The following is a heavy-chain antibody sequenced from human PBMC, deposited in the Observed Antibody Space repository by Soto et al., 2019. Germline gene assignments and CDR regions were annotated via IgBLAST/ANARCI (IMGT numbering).Heavy chain of an antibody. CDR3: AKDRACRSTSCQNNWFDP. J-gene: IGHJ5*02. Sequence: PGGSLRLSCAASGFTFNSYGMHWVRQAPGKGLEWVALISYDGSNKFYADSVKGRFTISRDNSKNTLYLQMNSLRAEDTAVYYCAKDRACRSTSCQNNWFDPWGQGTQVTVS. D-gene: IGHD2-2*01. CDR2: ISYDGSNK. CDR1: GFTFNSYG. V-gene: IGHV3-30*18.